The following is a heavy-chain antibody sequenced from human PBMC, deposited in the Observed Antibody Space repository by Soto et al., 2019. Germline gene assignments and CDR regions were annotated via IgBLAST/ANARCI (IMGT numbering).Heavy chain of an antibody. D-gene: IGHD3-10*01. V-gene: IGHV4-39*01. J-gene: IGHJ6*02. Sequence: SETLSLTCTVSGGSISSSSYYWCWIRHPPGKGLEWIGSIYYSGSTYYNPSLKSRVTISVDTSKNQFSLKLSSVTAADTAVYYCARLGGRAYYYGSGSYLYGMDVWGQGTTVTVSS. CDR1: GGSISSSSYY. CDR2: IYYSGST. CDR3: ARLGGRAYYYGSGSYLYGMDV.